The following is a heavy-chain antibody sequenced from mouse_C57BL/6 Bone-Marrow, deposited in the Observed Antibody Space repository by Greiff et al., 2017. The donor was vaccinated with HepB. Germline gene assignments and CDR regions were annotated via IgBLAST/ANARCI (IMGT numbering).Heavy chain of an antibody. CDR2: IDPNSGGT. Sequence: QVQLQQPGAELVKPGASVKLSCKASGYTFTSYWMHWVKQRPGRGLEWIGRIDPNSGGTKYNEKFKSKATLTVDKPSSTAYMQLISLTSEDAAVYYCARDITAQATKGYWGQGTTLTVSS. CDR3: ARDITAQATKGY. CDR1: GYTFTSYW. V-gene: IGHV1-72*01. D-gene: IGHD3-2*02. J-gene: IGHJ2*01.